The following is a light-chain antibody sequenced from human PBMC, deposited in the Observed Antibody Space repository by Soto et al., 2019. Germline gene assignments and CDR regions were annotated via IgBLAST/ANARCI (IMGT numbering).Light chain of an antibody. J-gene: IGLJ1*01. V-gene: IGLV2-14*03. CDR1: SSDVGAFNY. CDR2: DVS. Sequence: QSALTQPASVSGSPGQAITISCSGTSSDVGAFNYVSWYQQHPGKAPKLMIYDVSNRPSGVSNRFSVSKFGNTASLTISGLRAEDEADYYCNSYSSYNTCVFGTGTKVTVL. CDR3: NSYSSYNTCV.